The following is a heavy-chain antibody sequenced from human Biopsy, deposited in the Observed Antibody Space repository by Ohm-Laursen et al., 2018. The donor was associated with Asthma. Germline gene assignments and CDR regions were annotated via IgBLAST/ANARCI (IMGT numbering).Heavy chain of an antibody. CDR2: ISWNSGTI. D-gene: IGHD2-2*01. Sequence: SLRLSCSASGFSFDDYAMFWVRQAPGKGLEWVSGISWNSGTIGYADSVKGRFTISRDNAKNTLYLQMNSLRVEDTAVYYCARDGVVPDAMYYHYYYGLDVWGQGTTVTVSS. J-gene: IGHJ6*02. CDR1: GFSFDDYA. V-gene: IGHV3-9*01. CDR3: ARDGVVPDAMYYHYYYGLDV.